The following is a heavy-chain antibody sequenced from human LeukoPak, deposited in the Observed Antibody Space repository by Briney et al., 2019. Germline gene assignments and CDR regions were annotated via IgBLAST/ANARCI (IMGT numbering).Heavy chain of an antibody. CDR3: ARIEDRAAAFDS. CDR2: TNTDGRTT. CDR1: GFTFSNYW. J-gene: IGHJ4*02. D-gene: IGHD2-15*01. Sequence: PGGSLRLSCAASGFTFSNYWMHWVRQVPGEGLVWVSRTNTDGRTTTYADSVKGRFTISRDNAKNMLYLQMNSLRDDDTAVYFCARIEDRAAAFDSWGQGTLVTVSS. V-gene: IGHV3-74*01.